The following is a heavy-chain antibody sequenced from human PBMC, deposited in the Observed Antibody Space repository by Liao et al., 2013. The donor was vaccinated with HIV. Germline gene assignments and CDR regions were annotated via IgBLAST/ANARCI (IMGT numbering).Heavy chain of an antibody. CDR2: ISTRGTT. CDR1: GDSISDDYF. Sequence: QVQLQESGPGLVKPSATLSLTCSVSGDSISDDYFWSWIRQSAGKGLEWIGRISTRGTTHYNPSLKSRVTLAVDTSKNQLSLKVNSVTAADTAVYYCARTTIFGVIWSYFDLWGRGTLVTVSS. J-gene: IGHJ2*01. D-gene: IGHD3-3*01. V-gene: IGHV4-61*02. CDR3: ARTTIFGVIWSYFDL.